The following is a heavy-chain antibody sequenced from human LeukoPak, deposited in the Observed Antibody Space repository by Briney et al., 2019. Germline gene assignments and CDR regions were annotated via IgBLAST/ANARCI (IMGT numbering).Heavy chain of an antibody. CDR1: GFTFSSYA. CDR3: AKDDSRGPYDYGEYDWEPVLDY. CDR2: ISGSGGST. D-gene: IGHD4-17*01. Sequence: GGSLRLSCAASGFTFSSYAMSWVRQAPGKGLEWVSAISGSGGSTYYADSVKGRFTISRDNSKNTLYLQMNSLRAEDTAVYYCAKDDSRGPYDYGEYDWEPVLDYWGQGTLVTVSS. J-gene: IGHJ4*02. V-gene: IGHV3-23*01.